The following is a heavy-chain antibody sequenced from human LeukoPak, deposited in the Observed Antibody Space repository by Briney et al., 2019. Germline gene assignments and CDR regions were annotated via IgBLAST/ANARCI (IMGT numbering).Heavy chain of an antibody. CDR3: AKAASGNCTDVSDY. D-gene: IGHD1-20*01. Sequence: GGSLRLSCAASGFTFSTYAMSWVRQAPGKGLEWVSAISGRGVSTSYADSVRGRFTISRDNSKNTLYMQMNSLRAEDPAVYYCAKAASGNCTDVSDYWGQGTLVTVSS. CDR1: GFTFSTYA. CDR2: ISGRGVST. V-gene: IGHV3-23*01. J-gene: IGHJ4*02.